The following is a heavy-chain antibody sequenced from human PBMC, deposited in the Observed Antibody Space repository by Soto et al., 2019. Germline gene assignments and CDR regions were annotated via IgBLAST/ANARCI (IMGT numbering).Heavy chain of an antibody. V-gene: IGHV4-59*01. CDR1: GGSISSYY. D-gene: IGHD1-7*01. Sequence: QVQLQESGPGLVKPSETLSLTCTVSGGSISSYYWSWIRQPPGKGLEWIGYIYYSGSTNYNPSLKSRVPMSVDTSKNQFSLKLSSVTAADTAVYYCAREDIGNYGPAGFDYWGQGTLVTVSS. CDR2: IYYSGST. CDR3: AREDIGNYGPAGFDY. J-gene: IGHJ4*02.